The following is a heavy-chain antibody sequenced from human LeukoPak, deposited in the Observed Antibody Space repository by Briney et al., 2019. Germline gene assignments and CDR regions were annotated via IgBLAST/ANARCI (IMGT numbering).Heavy chain of an antibody. J-gene: IGHJ3*02. CDR1: GFTFSSYE. V-gene: IGHV3-30*18. Sequence: GGSLRLSCAASGFTFSSYEMNWVRQAPGKGLEWVAVISYDGSNKYYADSVKGRFTISRDNSKNTLYLQMNSLRAEDTAVYYCAKIGRVVVIRDAFDIWGQGTMVTVSS. CDR3: AKIGRVVVIRDAFDI. D-gene: IGHD3-22*01. CDR2: ISYDGSNK.